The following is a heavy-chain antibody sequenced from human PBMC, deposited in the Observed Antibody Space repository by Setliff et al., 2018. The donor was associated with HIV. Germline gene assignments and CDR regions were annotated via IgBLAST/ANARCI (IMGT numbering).Heavy chain of an antibody. Sequence: GGSLRLSCAASGFAFSNYWMSWVRQAPGKGLEWVANIKQDGSETHYVDSVKGRFTISRDNAQNSLYLQMNTLRAEDTALYYCARSRSTRDAFDTWGQGTMVTVSS. CDR1: GFAFSNYW. V-gene: IGHV3-7*01. D-gene: IGHD2-2*01. CDR2: IKQDGSET. CDR3: ARSRSTRDAFDT. J-gene: IGHJ3*02.